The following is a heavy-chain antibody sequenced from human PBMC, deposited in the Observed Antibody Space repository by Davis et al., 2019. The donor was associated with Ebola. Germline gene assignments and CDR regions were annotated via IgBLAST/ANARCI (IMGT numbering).Heavy chain of an antibody. V-gene: IGHV4-39*01. D-gene: IGHD2-15*01. CDR2: IHYSGST. CDR1: GGSISSSSYY. CDR3: ASALGYCSGGSCSHFDP. J-gene: IGHJ5*02. Sequence: SETLSLTCTVSGGSISSSSYYWGWIRQPPGKGLEWIGSIHYSGSTYYNPSLKSRVTISVDTSKNQFSLKLSSVTAADTAVYYCASALGYCSGGSCSHFDPWGQGTLVTVSS.